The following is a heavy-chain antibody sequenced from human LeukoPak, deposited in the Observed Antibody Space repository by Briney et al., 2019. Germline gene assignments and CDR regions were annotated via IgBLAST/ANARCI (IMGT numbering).Heavy chain of an antibody. CDR3: AKDGKEYYPDSSGFSAY. CDR1: GFTFNSYA. V-gene: IGHV3-30*18. Sequence: GGSLRLSCVASGFTFNSYAMYWVRQAPGKGLEWVAVISYEGSNEFYADSVKGRFTVSRGNSKKTLNLQMNSLRVEDTAVYYCAKDGKEYYPDSSGFSAYWGPASLVTVSS. J-gene: IGHJ4*02. D-gene: IGHD3-22*01. CDR2: ISYEGSNE.